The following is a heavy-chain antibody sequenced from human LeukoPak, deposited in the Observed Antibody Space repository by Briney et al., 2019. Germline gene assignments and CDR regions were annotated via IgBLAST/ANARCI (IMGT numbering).Heavy chain of an antibody. V-gene: IGHV3-74*01. J-gene: IGHJ4*02. CDR1: GFTFSSYW. D-gene: IGHD3-10*01. Sequence: GGSLRLSCAASGFTFSSYWMHWVRQAPGKGLVWVSRINSDGSSTSYEDSVKGRFTISRDNAKNTLYLQMNSLRAEDTAVYYCARAGVGDYFDYWGQGTLVTVSS. CDR2: INSDGSST. CDR3: ARAGVGDYFDY.